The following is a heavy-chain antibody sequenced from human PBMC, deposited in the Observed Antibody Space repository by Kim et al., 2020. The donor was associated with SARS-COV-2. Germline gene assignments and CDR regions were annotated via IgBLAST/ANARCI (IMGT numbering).Heavy chain of an antibody. V-gene: IGHV3-23*01. CDR3: AKALRGATTYGVLGY. J-gene: IGHJ4*02. Sequence: DSCTGRFTSPRDKSKNTLYLQMNSLGAEDTAVYYCAKALRGATTYGVLGYWGQGTLVTVSS. D-gene: IGHD1-26*01.